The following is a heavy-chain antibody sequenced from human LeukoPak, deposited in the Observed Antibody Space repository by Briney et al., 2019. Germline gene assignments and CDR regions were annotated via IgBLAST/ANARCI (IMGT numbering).Heavy chain of an antibody. CDR2: IKQDGSEK. Sequence: GGSLRLSCAASRFTFSSYWMTWVRQAPGKGLEWVANIKQDGSEKYYMDSVKGRFTISRDNAKNSLYLQMNSLRAEDTAVYYCARGTGTTDYYGMDVWGQGTTVTVSS. CDR1: RFTFSSYW. V-gene: IGHV3-7*03. D-gene: IGHD1-7*01. CDR3: ARGTGTTDYYGMDV. J-gene: IGHJ6*02.